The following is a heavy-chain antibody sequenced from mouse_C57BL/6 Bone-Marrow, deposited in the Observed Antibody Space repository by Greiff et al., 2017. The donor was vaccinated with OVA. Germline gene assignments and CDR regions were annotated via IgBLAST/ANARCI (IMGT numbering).Heavy chain of an antibody. V-gene: IGHV5-9-1*02. CDR1: GFTFSSYA. CDR2: ISSGGDYI. J-gene: IGHJ1*03. Sequence: EVNVVESGEGLVKPGGSLKLSCAASGFTFSSYAMSWVRQTPEKRLEWVAYISSGGDYIYYADTVKGRFTISRDNARNTLYLQMSSLKSEDTAMYYCNYGSSFYWYFDVWGTGTTVTVSS. CDR3: NYGSSFYWYFDV. D-gene: IGHD1-1*01.